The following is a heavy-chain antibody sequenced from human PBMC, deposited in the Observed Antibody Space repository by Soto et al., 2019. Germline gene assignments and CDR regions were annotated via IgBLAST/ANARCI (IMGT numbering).Heavy chain of an antibody. J-gene: IGHJ3*02. CDR2: IRSKAYGGTT. D-gene: IGHD3-22*01. CDR3: TREGYYYDSSGYYYFEDAFDI. Sequence: GGSLRLSCTASGFTFGDYAMSWFRQAPGKGLEWVGFIRSKAYGGTTEYAASVKGRFTISRDDSKSIAYLQMNSLKTEDTAVYYCTREGYYYDSSGYYYFEDAFDIWGQGTMVTVSS. CDR1: GFTFGDYA. V-gene: IGHV3-49*03.